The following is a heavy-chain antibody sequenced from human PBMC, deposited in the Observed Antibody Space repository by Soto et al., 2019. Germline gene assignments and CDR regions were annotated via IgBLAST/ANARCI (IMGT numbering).Heavy chain of an antibody. CDR3: ARIGWGGDS. CDR1: GGSVRTGSYH. Sequence: SETLSLTCSVSGGSVRTGSYHWSWIRQPPGKGLEWIGFIPNNGSPDYNPSLKSRVVVSIDRSKNQFSLKVNSVTAADTAVYFCARIGWGGDSWGQGTLVTVFS. V-gene: IGHV4-61*01. CDR2: IPNNGSP. D-gene: IGHD7-27*01. J-gene: IGHJ4*02.